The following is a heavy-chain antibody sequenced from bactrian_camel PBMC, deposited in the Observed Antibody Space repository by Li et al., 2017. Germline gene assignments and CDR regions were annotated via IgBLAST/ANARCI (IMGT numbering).Heavy chain of an antibody. CDR1: GYIGSDFY. V-gene: IGHV3S53*01. D-gene: IGHD7*01. CDR2: IGSDDST. Sequence: VQLVESGGGSVQAGGSLILRCAFGGYIGSDFYMGWFRQAPGKEREGVAAIGSDDSTTYADSVKGRFTLSRDKAKHTLYLQMNSLKPEDTGVYFCAAETDYPLV.